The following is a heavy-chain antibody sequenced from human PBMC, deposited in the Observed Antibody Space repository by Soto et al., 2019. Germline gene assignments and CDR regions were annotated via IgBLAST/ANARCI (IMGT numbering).Heavy chain of an antibody. V-gene: IGHV4-4*07. CDR3: AREGHSSGWYDYYYGMDV. J-gene: IGHJ6*02. CDR2: IYTSGST. CDR1: GGAIRSYY. Sequence: SXTLSLTCTVSGGAIRSYYWSWIRQPAGKGLEWIGRIYTSGSTNYNPSLKSRVTMSVDTSKNQFSLKLSSVTAADTAVYYCAREGHSSGWYDYYYGMDVWGQGTTVTVSS. D-gene: IGHD6-19*01.